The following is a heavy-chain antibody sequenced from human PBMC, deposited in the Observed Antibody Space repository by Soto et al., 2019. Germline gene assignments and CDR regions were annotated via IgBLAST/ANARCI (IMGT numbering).Heavy chain of an antibody. CDR1: GFSFSSFA. D-gene: IGHD5-18*01. CDR2: ISDDGASI. J-gene: IGHJ4*02. V-gene: IGHV3-48*03. CDR3: ARENSVQAWLHHFDH. Sequence: GGSLRLSCEASGFSFSSFAMNWVRQAPGRGLEWVSYISDDGASIYYADSLEARFTIARDNAKNSLSLQMNNLRTEDTAVYYCARENSVQAWLHHFDHWGLGTLVTVSS.